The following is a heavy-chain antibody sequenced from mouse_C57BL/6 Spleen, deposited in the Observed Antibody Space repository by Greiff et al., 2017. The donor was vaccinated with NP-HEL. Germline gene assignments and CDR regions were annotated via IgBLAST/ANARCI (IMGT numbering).Heavy chain of an antibody. J-gene: IGHJ2*01. D-gene: IGHD1-1*01. CDR2: IDPSDSYT. Sequence: QVQLQQPGAELVRPGTSVKLSCKASGYTFTSYWMHWVKQRPGQGLEWIGVIDPSDSYTNYNQKFKGKATLTVDTSSSTAYMQISSLTSEDSAVYYCARAWDYGSSYIPSFDYWGQGTTLTVSS. V-gene: IGHV1-59*01. CDR1: GYTFTSYW. CDR3: ARAWDYGSSYIPSFDY.